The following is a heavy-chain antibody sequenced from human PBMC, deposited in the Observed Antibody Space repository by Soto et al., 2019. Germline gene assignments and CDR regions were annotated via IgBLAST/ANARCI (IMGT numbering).Heavy chain of an antibody. V-gene: IGHV5-10-1*01. CDR3: ARVKLMTTVNTSSYYYGMDV. J-gene: IGHJ6*02. CDR2: IDPSDSYT. CDR1: GYSFTSYW. Sequence: PGESLKISCKGSGYSFTSYWISWVRQMPGKGLEWMGRIDPSDSYTNYSPSFQGHVTISADKSISTAYLQWSSLKASDTAMYYCARVKLMTTVNTSSYYYGMDVWGQGTTVTVSS. D-gene: IGHD1-1*01.